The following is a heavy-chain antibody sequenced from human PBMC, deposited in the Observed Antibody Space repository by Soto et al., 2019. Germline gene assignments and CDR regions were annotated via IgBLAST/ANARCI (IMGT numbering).Heavy chain of an antibody. J-gene: IGHJ6*02. V-gene: IGHV3-23*01. D-gene: IGHD1-1*01. CDR3: VKGYWKGDV. CDR2: MSGSGGSI. CDR1: GFTFSTYA. Sequence: EVQLLESGGGLVQPGGSLRLSCAASGFTFSTYAMNWVRQAPGTGLEWFTAMSGSGGSIHYADSVKGRFTISRDKSKNTLYLQMNSLRDENTAVYHCVKGYWKGDVWGQGTTVTVSS.